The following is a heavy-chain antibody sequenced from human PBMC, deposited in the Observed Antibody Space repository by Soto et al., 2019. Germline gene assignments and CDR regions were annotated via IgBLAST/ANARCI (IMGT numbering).Heavy chain of an antibody. J-gene: IGHJ3*02. V-gene: IGHV4-34*01. Sequence: QVQLQQWGAGLLKPSETLSLTCAVYGGSFSGYYWSWIRQPPGKGLEWIGEINHSGSTNYNPSLKSRVTISVDTSKNQVSLKLSSVTAADTAVYYCARGLGDYGDYSDAFDIWGQGTMVTVSS. CDR1: GGSFSGYY. D-gene: IGHD4-17*01. CDR3: ARGLGDYGDYSDAFDI. CDR2: INHSGST.